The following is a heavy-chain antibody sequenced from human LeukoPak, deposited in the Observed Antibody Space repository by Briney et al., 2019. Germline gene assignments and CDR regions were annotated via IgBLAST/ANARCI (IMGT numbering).Heavy chain of an antibody. Sequence: PSETLSLTCTVSGGSISSSSYYWGWIRQPPGKGLEWIGSIYYSGSTYYNPSLKSRVTISVDTSKNQFSLKLSSVTAADTAVYYCARLAIRPYNWFDPWGQGTLVTVSS. D-gene: IGHD2-2*02. J-gene: IGHJ5*02. CDR2: IYYSGST. V-gene: IGHV4-39*01. CDR1: GGSISSSSYY. CDR3: ARLAIRPYNWFDP.